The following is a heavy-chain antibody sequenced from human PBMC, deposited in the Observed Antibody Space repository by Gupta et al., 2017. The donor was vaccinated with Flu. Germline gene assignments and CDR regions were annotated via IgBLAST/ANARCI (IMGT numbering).Heavy chain of an antibody. D-gene: IGHD2-2*01. Sequence: QMQLVEYGGGVVTFGTSLRLSCAASGFAFSGYGMHWVRQAPGKGLEWVAEIASDGSHKDYAESVRGRFTSSRDNSKNTLSLEMDSLRVEDTAVYYCAKDGPWTASCPYYCYYMDVWGKGTTVTVSS. CDR2: IASDGSHK. J-gene: IGHJ6*03. CDR3: AKDGPWTASCPYYCYYMDV. CDR1: GFAFSGYG. V-gene: IGHV3-30*18.